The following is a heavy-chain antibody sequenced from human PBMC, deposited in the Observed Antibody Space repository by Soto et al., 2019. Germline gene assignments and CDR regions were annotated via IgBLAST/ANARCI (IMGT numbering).Heavy chain of an antibody. V-gene: IGHV3-23*01. J-gene: IGHJ6*02. CDR1: GFTFRNYA. Sequence: QPGGSLRLSCIASGFTFRNYAMAWVRQAPGEDLEWFSAIGTSGTPTLYADSVKSRFSISRDDSRNTVSLQMNSLGVEDTATYYCTRILWSSRRDALDIWGQGTTVTVSS. D-gene: IGHD2-21*01. CDR2: IGTSGTPT. CDR3: TRILWSSRRDALDI.